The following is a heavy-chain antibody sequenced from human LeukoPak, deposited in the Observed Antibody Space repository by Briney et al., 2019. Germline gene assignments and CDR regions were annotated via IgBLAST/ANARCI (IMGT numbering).Heavy chain of an antibody. CDR2: ISSGSTII. Sequence: PGGSLRLSCAASGFTFNNYNINWVRQAPGKGLERVSYISSGSTIIYYADSVKGRFTISRDNAKNSLYLQMNSLRAEDTAVYYCAREVYYYDSSGFYYSGGFGYWGQGTLLTVSS. CDR1: GFTFNNYN. V-gene: IGHV3-48*01. CDR3: AREVYYYDSSGFYYSGGFGY. D-gene: IGHD3-22*01. J-gene: IGHJ4*02.